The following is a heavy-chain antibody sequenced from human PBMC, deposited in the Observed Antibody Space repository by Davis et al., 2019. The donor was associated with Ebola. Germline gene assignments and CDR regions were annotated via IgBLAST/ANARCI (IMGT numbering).Heavy chain of an antibody. Sequence: MPSETLSLTCAVSGGSISSSNWWSWVRQPPGKGLEWIGEINHSGSTNYNPSLKSRVTISVDTSKNQFSLKLSSVTAADTAVYYCARGSGDCGGDCYIYYYYGMDVWGQGTTVTVSS. J-gene: IGHJ6*02. CDR3: ARGSGDCGGDCYIYYYYGMDV. V-gene: IGHV4-4*02. CDR2: INHSGST. D-gene: IGHD2-21*01. CDR1: GGSISSSNW.